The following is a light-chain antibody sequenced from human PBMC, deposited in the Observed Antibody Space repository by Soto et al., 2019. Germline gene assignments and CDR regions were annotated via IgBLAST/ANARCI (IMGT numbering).Light chain of an antibody. CDR3: AAWDDTLNGLYV. Sequence: QSVLTQPPSASGTPGQRVTISCSGSSSNIGSNTVSWYQHLPGTAPKLLIYSNNQRPSGVPDRFSGSKSGTSASLAISGLQSEDEADYYYAAWDDTLNGLYVFGTGTKVTVL. CDR1: SSNIGSNT. CDR2: SNN. J-gene: IGLJ1*01. V-gene: IGLV1-44*01.